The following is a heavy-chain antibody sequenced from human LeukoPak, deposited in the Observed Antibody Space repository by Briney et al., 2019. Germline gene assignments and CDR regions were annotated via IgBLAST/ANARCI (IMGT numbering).Heavy chain of an antibody. CDR2: ISGDGDST. V-gene: IGHV3-43*02. D-gene: IGHD5-12*01. J-gene: IGHJ4*02. Sequence: PGGSLRLSCAASGFTFDDYAMHWVRQAPGKGLEWVSLISGDGDSTYYADSVEGRFTISRDNSKNSLYLQMNSLRTEDTALYYCAKDRYSGYDFVDYWRQGTLVTVSS. CDR3: AKDRYSGYDFVDY. CDR1: GFTFDDYA.